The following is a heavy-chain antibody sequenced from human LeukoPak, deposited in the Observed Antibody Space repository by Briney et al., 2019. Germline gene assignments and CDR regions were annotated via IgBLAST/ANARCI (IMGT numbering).Heavy chain of an antibody. J-gene: IGHJ3*02. CDR1: GGSISSFF. CDR2: IYYSGST. V-gene: IGHV4-59*01. CDR3: ARVIAAATTDAFDI. Sequence: LGAPCLPCSVSGGSISSFFWGWIREPPREGPGWVGYIYYSGSTSYNPSLKSRVTISVDTSKNQFSLKLSSVTAADTAVYYCARVIAAATTDAFDIWGQGTMVTVSS. D-gene: IGHD6-13*01.